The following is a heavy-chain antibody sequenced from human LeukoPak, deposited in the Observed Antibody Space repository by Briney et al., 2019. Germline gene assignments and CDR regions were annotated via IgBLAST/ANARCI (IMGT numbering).Heavy chain of an antibody. Sequence: SETLSLTCTVSGGSISSSSYYWGWIRQPPGKGLEWIGSIYYSGSTYYNPSLKNRVTISVDTSKNQFSLKLSSVTAADTAVYYCASNIVGATNFDYWGKGTLVTVSS. D-gene: IGHD1-26*01. CDR2: IYYSGST. V-gene: IGHV4-39*01. CDR3: ASNIVGATNFDY. CDR1: GGSISSSSYY. J-gene: IGHJ4*02.